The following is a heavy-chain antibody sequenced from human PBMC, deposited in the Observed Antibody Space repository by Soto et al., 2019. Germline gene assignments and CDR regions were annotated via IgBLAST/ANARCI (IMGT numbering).Heavy chain of an antibody. D-gene: IGHD7-27*01. CDR3: ARVGWGGDY. CDR2: KPYTGSP. Sequence: QVQLQESGPGLVKPSETLSLTCSVSGGSVSSGSYHWSWIRQPPGKGLEWIGFKPYTGSPDYNPALMCRDVISIDKSKNQFSLKLGSVTAADSAVDFCARVGWGGDYWGQGTLVTVSS. CDR1: GGSVSSGSYH. V-gene: IGHV4-61*01. J-gene: IGHJ4*02.